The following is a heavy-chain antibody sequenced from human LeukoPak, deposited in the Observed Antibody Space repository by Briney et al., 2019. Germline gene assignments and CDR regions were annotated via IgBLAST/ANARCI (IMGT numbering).Heavy chain of an antibody. Sequence: SETLSLTCTVSRGSVNSNSYYWGWIRQPPGKGLEWIGTIYYSGNTYYNPSLESRVTISVDTSKNQFSLRLTSVTAADTAVYYCARDHEVSSSSFDYWGQGTLVTVSS. CDR2: IYYSGNT. CDR1: RGSVNSNSYY. D-gene: IGHD6-6*01. CDR3: ARDHEVSSSSFDY. V-gene: IGHV4-39*07. J-gene: IGHJ4*02.